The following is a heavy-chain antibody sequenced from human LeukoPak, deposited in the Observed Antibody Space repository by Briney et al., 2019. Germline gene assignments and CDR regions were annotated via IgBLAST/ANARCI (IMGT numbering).Heavy chain of an antibody. CDR2: MNPNSGNI. D-gene: IGHD2-21*01. Sequence: ASVKVSCKASGYTFTSYDINWVRQATGQGLEWMGWMNPNSGNIGYAQKFQGRVTMTRNTSISTAYMELSSLRSEDTAVYYCARVFLGRRTGDDAFDIWGQGTMVTVSS. CDR1: GYTFTSYD. CDR3: ARVFLGRRTGDDAFDI. V-gene: IGHV1-8*01. J-gene: IGHJ3*02.